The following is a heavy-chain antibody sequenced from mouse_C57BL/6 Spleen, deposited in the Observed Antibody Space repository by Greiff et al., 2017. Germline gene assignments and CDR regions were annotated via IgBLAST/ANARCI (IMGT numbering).Heavy chain of an antibody. J-gene: IGHJ2*01. CDR3: ARSVHYYGSSYGY. V-gene: IGHV1-53*01. Sequence: VQLQQPGTELVKPGASVKLSCKASGYTFTSYWMHWVKQRPGQGLEWIGNINPSNGGTNYNEKFQSKATLTVDTSSSTAYMQLSSLTSEDSAVYYCARSVHYYGSSYGYWGQGTTLTVSS. CDR1: GYTFTSYW. D-gene: IGHD1-1*01. CDR2: INPSNGGT.